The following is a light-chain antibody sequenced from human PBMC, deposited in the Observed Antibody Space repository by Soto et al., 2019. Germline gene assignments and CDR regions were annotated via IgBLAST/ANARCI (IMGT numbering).Light chain of an antibody. Sequence: ELVMTQSPATLSVSPGERATLSCRASQSFSSNVAWYQQKPGQAPRLLIYGTSTRVTGIPARFSGSGSETEFTLTISSLQYEDFGVYYCQQYYNWHLTLGGGTKVDIK. CDR3: QQYYNWHLT. CDR2: GTS. J-gene: IGKJ4*01. CDR1: QSFSSN. V-gene: IGKV3-15*01.